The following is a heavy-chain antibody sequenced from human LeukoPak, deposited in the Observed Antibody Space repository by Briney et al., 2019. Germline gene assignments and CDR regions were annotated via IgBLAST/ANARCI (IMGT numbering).Heavy chain of an antibody. CDR1: GFTFCDYA. V-gene: IGHV3-49*04. J-gene: IGHJ4*02. CDR3: TTYYYDTSGYYYVEY. CDR2: IRSKAYGGTT. D-gene: IGHD3-22*01. Sequence: PGRSLRLSCTASGFTFCDYAMSWVRQAPGKGLEWVGFIRSKAYGGTTEYAASVKGRFTISRDDSKSIAYLQMNSLKTEDTAVYYCTTYYYDTSGYYYVEYWGQGTLLTVSS.